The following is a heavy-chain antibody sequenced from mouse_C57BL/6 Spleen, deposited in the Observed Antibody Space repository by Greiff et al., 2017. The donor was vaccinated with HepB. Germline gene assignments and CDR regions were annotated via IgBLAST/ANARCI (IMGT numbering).Heavy chain of an antibody. CDR1: GFTFSSYA. CDR3: ARTFVSYAMDY. Sequence: VQLKESGGGLVKPGGSLKLSCAASGFTFSSYAMSWVRQTPEKRLEWVATISDGGSYTYYPDNVKGRFTISRDNAKNNLYLQMSHLKSEDTAMYYCARTFVSYAMDYWGQGTSVTVSS. V-gene: IGHV5-4*01. CDR2: ISDGGSYT. J-gene: IGHJ4*01.